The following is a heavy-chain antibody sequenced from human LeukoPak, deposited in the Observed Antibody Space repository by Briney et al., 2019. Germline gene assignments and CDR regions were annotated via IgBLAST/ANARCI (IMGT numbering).Heavy chain of an antibody. V-gene: IGHV3-21*01. CDR2: ISSSSAYI. Sequence: NPGGSLRLSCAASGFTFSSYNMNWVRQAPGKGLEWVSSISSSSAYIYYADSVKGRFTISRDNAKNSLYLQMNSLRAEDTAVYYCAREDRDSSSPNFDYWGQGTLVTVSS. CDR1: GFTFSSYN. CDR3: AREDRDSSSPNFDY. D-gene: IGHD6-6*01. J-gene: IGHJ4*02.